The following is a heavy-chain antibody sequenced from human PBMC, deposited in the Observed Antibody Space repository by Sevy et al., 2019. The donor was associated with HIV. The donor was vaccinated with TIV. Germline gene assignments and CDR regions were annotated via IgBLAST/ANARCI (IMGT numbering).Heavy chain of an antibody. V-gene: IGHV3-21*01. CDR2: ISSSSSYI. Sequence: GGSLRLSCAASGFTFSSYSMNWVRQAPGKGLEWVSSISSSSSYIYYADSVKGRFTISRDNAKNSLYLQMNSLRAEDTAVYYCARERDANVVVSRRAPGSSAMDVWGQGTTVTVSS. D-gene: IGHD2-21*01. CDR1: GFTFSSYS. J-gene: IGHJ6*02. CDR3: ARERDANVVVSRRAPGSSAMDV.